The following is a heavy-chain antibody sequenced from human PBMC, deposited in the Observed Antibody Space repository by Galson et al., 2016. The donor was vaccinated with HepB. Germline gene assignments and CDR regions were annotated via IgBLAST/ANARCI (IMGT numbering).Heavy chain of an antibody. Sequence: SLRLSCAASGFSFSDYSFNWVRQAPGKGLEWVSHIRRSSSVIYYADSVKGRFTISRDNAKNSLFLQMNSLRDEDTAVYYCARESSGDYYFDYWGQGTLVTVSS. V-gene: IGHV3-48*02. J-gene: IGHJ4*02. CDR3: ARESSGDYYFDY. CDR2: IRRSSSVI. CDR1: GFSFSDYS. D-gene: IGHD1-14*01.